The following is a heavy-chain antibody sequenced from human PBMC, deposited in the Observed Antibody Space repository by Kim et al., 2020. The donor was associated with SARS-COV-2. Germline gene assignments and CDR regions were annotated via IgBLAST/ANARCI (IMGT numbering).Heavy chain of an antibody. CDR1: GFTFSNAW. Sequence: GGSLRLSCAASGFTFSNAWMSWVRQAPGKGLEWVGRIKSKTDGGTTDYAAPVKGRFTISRDDSKNTLYLQMNSLKTEDTAVYYCTTGRSWFWRYYYGMDVWGQGTTVTVSS. CDR2: IKSKTDGGTT. CDR3: TTGRSWFWRYYYGMDV. V-gene: IGHV3-15*01. D-gene: IGHD3-10*01. J-gene: IGHJ6*02.